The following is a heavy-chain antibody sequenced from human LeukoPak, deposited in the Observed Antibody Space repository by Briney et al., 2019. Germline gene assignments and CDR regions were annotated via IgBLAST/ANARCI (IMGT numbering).Heavy chain of an antibody. D-gene: IGHD3-3*01. J-gene: IGHJ3*02. Sequence: ASVKVSCKASGYTFTSYGISWVRQAPGQGLEWMGWISAYNGNTNYAQKLQGRVTMTTDTSTSTAYMELRSLRSDDTAVYYCARDVLRFLAWSPDRFDIWGQGTMVTVSS. CDR2: ISAYNGNT. CDR3: ARDVLRFLAWSPDRFDI. V-gene: IGHV1-18*01. CDR1: GYTFTSYG.